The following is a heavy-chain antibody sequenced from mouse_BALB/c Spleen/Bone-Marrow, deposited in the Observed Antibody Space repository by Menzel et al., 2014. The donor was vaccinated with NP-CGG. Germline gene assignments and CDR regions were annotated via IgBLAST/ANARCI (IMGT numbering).Heavy chain of an antibody. V-gene: IGHV1S29*02. J-gene: IGHJ2*01. CDR2: IYPYNGGT. CDR3: ARLGRDY. CDR1: GYTFTDYN. Sequence: EVQLQQSGPELVKPGASVKISCKASGYTFTDYNMHWVEQSHGKSLEWIGYIYPYNGGTGYNQKFKSKATLTVDNSSSTAYMELRSLTSEDSAVYYCARLGRDYRGQGTTLTVSS. D-gene: IGHD4-1*01.